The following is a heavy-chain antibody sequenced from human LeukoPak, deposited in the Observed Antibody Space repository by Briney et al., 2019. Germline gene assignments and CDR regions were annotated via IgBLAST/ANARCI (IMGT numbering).Heavy chain of an antibody. CDR1: GYTFTSYD. CDR3: ARGGAYCGGDCYDY. J-gene: IGHJ4*02. D-gene: IGHD2-21*02. V-gene: IGHV1-8*03. CDR2: MNPNSGNT. Sequence: GASVKVSCKASGYTFTSYDINWVRQATGQGLEWTGWMNPNSGNTGYAQKFQGRVTITRNTSISTAYIELSSLRSEDTAVYYCARGGAYCGGDCYDYWGQGTLVTVSS.